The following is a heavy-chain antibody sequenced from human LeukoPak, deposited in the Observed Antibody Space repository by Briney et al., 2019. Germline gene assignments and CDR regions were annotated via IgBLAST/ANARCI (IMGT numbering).Heavy chain of an antibody. CDR3: ARGGTYFTIFGVVIPDESYYYYMDV. V-gene: IGHV3-21*01. Sequence: GGSLRLSCAASGFTFSSYSMNWVRQAPGKGLEWVPSISSSSSYIYYADSVKGRFTISRDNAKNSLYLQMNSLRAEDTAVYYCARGGTYFTIFGVVIPDESYYYYMDVWGKGTTVTVSS. D-gene: IGHD3-3*01. J-gene: IGHJ6*03. CDR1: GFTFSSYS. CDR2: ISSSSSYI.